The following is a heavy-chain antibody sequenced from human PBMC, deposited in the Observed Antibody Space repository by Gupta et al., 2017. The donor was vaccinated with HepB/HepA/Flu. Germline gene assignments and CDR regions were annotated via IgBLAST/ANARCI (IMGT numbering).Heavy chain of an antibody. D-gene: IGHD2-8*01. CDR1: GFTFSSYA. CDR2: ISGSGGAT. J-gene: IGHJ4*02. Sequence: EVQLLESGGGLIQPGGSLRLSCAASGFTFSSYAMNWVRQAPGKGLEWVSTISGSGGATDHADSVKGRFTISRDNSKNTVYLQMSSLRAEDTAIYYCAKKVGYMVFDHFDFWGQGTLVTVSS. CDR3: AKKVGYMVFDHFDF. V-gene: IGHV3-23*01.